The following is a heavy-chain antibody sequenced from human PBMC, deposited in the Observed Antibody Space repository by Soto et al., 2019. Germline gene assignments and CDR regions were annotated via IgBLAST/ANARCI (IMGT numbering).Heavy chain of an antibody. CDR1: GYTFTSYD. J-gene: IGHJ6*03. V-gene: IGHV1-8*01. CDR3: ARVGVVPAAIRYYYYYYMDV. D-gene: IGHD2-2*01. Sequence: VASVKVSCKASGYTFTSYDINWVRQATGQGLEWMGWMNPNSGNTGYAQKFQGRVTMTRNTSISTAYMELSSLRSEDTAVYYCARVGVVPAAIRYYYYYYMDVWGKGTTVTVSS. CDR2: MNPNSGNT.